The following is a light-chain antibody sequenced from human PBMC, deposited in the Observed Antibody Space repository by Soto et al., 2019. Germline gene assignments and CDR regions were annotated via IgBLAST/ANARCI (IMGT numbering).Light chain of an antibody. Sequence: EIVMTQSPATLSVSPGERATLSCRASESVSSLAWYQQKPGQVPRLLIYDASSRATGIPARFSGSGSGTEFSLTISSLQSEDFAVYYCQQYHKWPLTFGGGTKVEIK. V-gene: IGKV3-15*01. CDR2: DAS. CDR3: QQYHKWPLT. J-gene: IGKJ4*01. CDR1: ESVSS.